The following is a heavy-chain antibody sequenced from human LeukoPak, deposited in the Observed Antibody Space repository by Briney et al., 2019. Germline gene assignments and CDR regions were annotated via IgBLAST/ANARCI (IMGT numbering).Heavy chain of an antibody. D-gene: IGHD4/OR15-4a*01. J-gene: IGHJ4*02. Sequence: SETLSLTCAVYGGSFSGYYLSWIRQPPGKGLEWIGEINHSGNANYNPSYKSRATILVDTSTDHFSLNLTSVTAADAAVYYCASGANYAFYYWGQGTLVTVSS. V-gene: IGHV4-34*01. CDR2: INHSGNA. CDR1: GGSFSGYY. CDR3: ASGANYAFYY.